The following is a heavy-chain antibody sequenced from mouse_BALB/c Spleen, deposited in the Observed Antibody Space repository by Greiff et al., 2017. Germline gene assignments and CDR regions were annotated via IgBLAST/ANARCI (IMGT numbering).Heavy chain of an antibody. D-gene: IGHD1-1*01. J-gene: IGHJ4*01. CDR3: ARDQGYGTLYYAMDY. CDR2: IWGDGST. V-gene: IGHV2-6-7*01. CDR1: GFSLTGYG. Sequence: VKLMESGPGLVAPSQSLSITCTVSGFSLTGYGVNWVRQPPGKGLEWLGMIWGDGSTDYNSALKSRLSISKDNSKSQVFLKMNSLQTDDTARYYCARDQGYGTLYYAMDYWGQGTSVTVSS.